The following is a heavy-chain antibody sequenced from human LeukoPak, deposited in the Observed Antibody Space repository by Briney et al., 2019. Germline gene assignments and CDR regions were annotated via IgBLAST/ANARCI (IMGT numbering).Heavy chain of an antibody. CDR2: VNPNSGGT. D-gene: IGHD3-16*01. Sequence: ASVKVSCQDSGYTFTRYFMHWVRQAPGQGREWMGWVNPNSGGTNYAQKFQGRVTMTRDTSISTAYMELRSLRSDDTAVYYCARYYDYVWGSYVPFDYWGQGTLVTVSS. J-gene: IGHJ4*02. CDR1: GYTFTRYF. V-gene: IGHV1-2*02. CDR3: ARYYDYVWGSYVPFDY.